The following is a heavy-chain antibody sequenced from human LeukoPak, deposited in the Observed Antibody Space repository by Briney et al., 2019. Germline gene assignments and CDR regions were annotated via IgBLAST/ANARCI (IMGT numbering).Heavy chain of an antibody. V-gene: IGHV3-21*01. Sequence: PGGSLRLSCAASGFTFISYSLNWVRQAPGKGLEWVSSITSSSSYIYYADSVKGRFTISRDNAKNSLYLQMNSLRAEDTAVYYCAREGIMGARHGPLQYWGQGTLVTVSS. CDR3: AREGIMGARHGPLQY. D-gene: IGHD1-26*01. CDR2: ITSSSSYI. J-gene: IGHJ4*02. CDR1: GFTFISYS.